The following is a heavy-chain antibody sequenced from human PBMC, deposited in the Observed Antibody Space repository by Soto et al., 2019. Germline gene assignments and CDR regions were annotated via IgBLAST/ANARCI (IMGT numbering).Heavy chain of an antibody. CDR3: VPQPRATLALYCIDF. CDR1: GDSVSANSAA. Sequence: PSQTLSLTCAISGDSVSANSAAWNWIRQSPSRGLEWLGRAYYRSRWNNDYAESVKSRMTINPDTSKNQISLQLNSVTPEDTAVYYWVPQPRATLALYCIDFLGQGTMVTVSS. V-gene: IGHV6-1*01. CDR2: AYYRSRWNN. J-gene: IGHJ6*02.